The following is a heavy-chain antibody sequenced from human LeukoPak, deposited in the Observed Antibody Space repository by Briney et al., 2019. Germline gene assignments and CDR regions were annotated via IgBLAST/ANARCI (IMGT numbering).Heavy chain of an antibody. CDR3: ARRGGSSSRRSPIDY. CDR1: GFTFSDYW. D-gene: IGHD6-6*01. CDR2: IKQDGSQR. V-gene: IGHV3-7*01. Sequence: GGSLRLSCTASGFTFSDYWMTWVRQAPGKGPEWVAKIKQDGSQRYYVDSVRGRFTISRDNAKNSLFLQMNGLRAEDTAVYYCARRGGSSSRRSPIDYWGQGTLVTVS. J-gene: IGHJ4*02.